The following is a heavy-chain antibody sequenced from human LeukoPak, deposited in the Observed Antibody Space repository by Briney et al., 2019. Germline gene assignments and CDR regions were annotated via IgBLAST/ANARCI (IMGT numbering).Heavy chain of an antibody. D-gene: IGHD6-19*01. CDR3: ARGGWLDDY. V-gene: IGHV5-10-1*01. CDR1: GYIFTSYW. CDR2: INPSNSYI. Sequence: GESLKISCKGSGYIFTSYWISWVRQMPGKGLEWMGRINPSNSYINYNPSFQGHVTFSVDMSIATAYLQWTTLKASDTAMYYCARGGWLDDYWGQGTLVTVSS. J-gene: IGHJ4*02.